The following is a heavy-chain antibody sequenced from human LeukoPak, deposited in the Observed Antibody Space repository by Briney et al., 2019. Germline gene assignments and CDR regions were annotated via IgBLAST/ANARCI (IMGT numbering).Heavy chain of an antibody. CDR3: ASCSRGYDSSGYPLAAFDI. CDR1: GGSFSGYY. CDR2: INHSGST. D-gene: IGHD3-22*01. Sequence: SETLSLICAAYGGSFSGYYWSWIRQPPGKGLEWIGEINHSGSTNYNPSLTSRDTLSVETPKNQFSLKLSSVTAADTAVYYSASCSRGYDSSGYPLAAFDIWGQGTMVTVSS. J-gene: IGHJ3*02. V-gene: IGHV4-34*01.